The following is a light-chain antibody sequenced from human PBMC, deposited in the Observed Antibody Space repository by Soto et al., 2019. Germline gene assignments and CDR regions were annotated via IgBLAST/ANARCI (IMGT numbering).Light chain of an antibody. J-gene: IGKJ1*01. Sequence: DIQMTQSPSTLSASVGDRVTITCRASQTMSNWLAWYQQKPGKAPKLLIYDASSLESGVPPRFSGSGSGTEFTLTISSLQTDDFATYYCQQYNTYSRTFGQGTKVEIQ. V-gene: IGKV1-5*01. CDR2: DAS. CDR3: QQYNTYSRT. CDR1: QTMSNW.